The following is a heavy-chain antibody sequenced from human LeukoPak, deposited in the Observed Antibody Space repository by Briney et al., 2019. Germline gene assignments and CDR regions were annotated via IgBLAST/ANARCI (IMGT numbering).Heavy chain of an antibody. Sequence: KASETLSLTCAVYGGSFSGYYWSWIRQPPGKGLEWIGEINHSGSTNYNPSLKSRVTISVGTSKNQFSLKLSSVTAADTAVYYCARFIPPLDYWGQGTLVTVSS. J-gene: IGHJ4*02. CDR2: INHSGST. CDR3: ARFIPPLDY. D-gene: IGHD2-2*02. V-gene: IGHV4-34*01. CDR1: GGSFSGYY.